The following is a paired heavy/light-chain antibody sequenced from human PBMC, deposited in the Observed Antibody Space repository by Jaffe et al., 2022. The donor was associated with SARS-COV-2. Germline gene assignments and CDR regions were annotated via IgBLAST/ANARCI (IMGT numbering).Light chain of an antibody. V-gene: IGLV2-14*01. J-gene: IGLJ3*02. CDR2: EVS. CDR3: SSYTTNGV. CDR1: SSDVGDNNY. Sequence: QSALTQPAAVSGFPGQSITISCTGTSSDVGDNNYVSWYQQHPGTVPRLMIYEVSNRPSGVSNRFSGSKSGNTAFLTISGLQAEDEANYYCSSYTTNGVFGGGTKLTVL.
Heavy chain of an antibody. V-gene: IGHV3-7*01. CDR1: GFTFGSYW. Sequence: EVQLVESGGGLVQPGGSLRLSCAASGFTFGSYWMSWVRQAPGKGLEWVANIDQDGSERNYVDSVKGRFTISRDNAKNSVYLQMNSLRAEDTVVYYCARDRGYSTFDYWGQGTLVTVSS. CDR3: ARDRGYSTFDY. D-gene: IGHD1-26*01. CDR2: IDQDGSER. J-gene: IGHJ4*02.